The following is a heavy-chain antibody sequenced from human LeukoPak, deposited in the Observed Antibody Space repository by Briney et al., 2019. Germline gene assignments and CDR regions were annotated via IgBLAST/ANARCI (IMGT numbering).Heavy chain of an antibody. CDR2: ISSNGGST. J-gene: IGHJ4*02. D-gene: IGHD3/OR15-3a*01. Sequence: GGSLRLSCAAAGFTFSSYAMHWVRQAPGKGLEYVSAISSNGGSTYYANSVKGRFTISRDNSKNTLYLQMGSLRAEDMAVYYCASGLPPSPGVFDYWGQGTLVTVSS. CDR1: GFTFSSYA. CDR3: ASGLPPSPGVFDY. V-gene: IGHV3-64*01.